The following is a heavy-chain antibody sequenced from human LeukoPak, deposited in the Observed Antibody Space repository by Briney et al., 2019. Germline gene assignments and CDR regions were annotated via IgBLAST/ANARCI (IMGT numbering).Heavy chain of an antibody. D-gene: IGHD3-9*01. Sequence: GGSLRLSCAASGFTVSSNYMSWVRQAPGKGLEWVSVIYSGGSTYYADSVKGRFTISRDNSKNTLYLQMNSLRAEDTAVYYCATCRESSGYYDILTGYYANYYYYYMDVWGKGTTVTVSS. J-gene: IGHJ6*03. CDR2: IYSGGST. CDR1: GFTVSSNY. V-gene: IGHV3-66*02. CDR3: ATCRESSGYYDILTGYYANYYYYYMDV.